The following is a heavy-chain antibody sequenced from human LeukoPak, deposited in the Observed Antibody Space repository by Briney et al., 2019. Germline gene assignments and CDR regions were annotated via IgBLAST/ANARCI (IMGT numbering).Heavy chain of an antibody. V-gene: IGHV3-23*01. CDR1: GFTFSSYA. J-gene: IGHJ4*02. CDR3: AKDRGSSSWFLDY. CDR2: MSGSVIGT. Sequence: GGPLRLSCAASGFTFSSYAMSWVRQVPGKGLEWVSGMSGSVIGTYYADSVKGRFTISRDNSKNTLYLQLNSLRAEDTAIYYCAKDRGSSSWFLDYWGQGTLVTVSS. D-gene: IGHD6-13*01.